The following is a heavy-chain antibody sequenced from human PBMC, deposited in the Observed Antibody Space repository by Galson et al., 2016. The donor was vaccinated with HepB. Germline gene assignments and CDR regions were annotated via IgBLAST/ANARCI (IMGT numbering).Heavy chain of an antibody. CDR1: GGPFSGY. D-gene: IGHD3-10*01. J-gene: IGHJ6*02. CDR3: ARELGLRGIRMDV. CDR2: INQSGTST. Sequence: ETLSLTCAVSGGPFSGYWSWLRQPPGTGLEWIGEINQSGTSTTYNPSLVPRVTISVDTSKNQFSLNLKPVTAADTAVYYCARELGLRGIRMDVWGQGTTVIVSS. V-gene: IGHV4-34*01.